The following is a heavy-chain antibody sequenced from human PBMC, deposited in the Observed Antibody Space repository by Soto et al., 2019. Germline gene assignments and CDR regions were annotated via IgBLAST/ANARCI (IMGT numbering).Heavy chain of an antibody. CDR3: ARWDYGVYARFDY. D-gene: IGHD4-17*01. CDR1: GYTFTSHD. J-gene: IGHJ4*02. CDR2: MNPNSGNT. V-gene: IGHV1-8*01. Sequence: QVQLVQSGAEVKKSGASMKVSCKASGYTFTSHDINWVRQATGQGLEWMGWMNPNSGNTGYAQKFQGRVTMTRNTSISTAYMELSSLRSEDTAVYYCARWDYGVYARFDYWGQGTLVTVSS.